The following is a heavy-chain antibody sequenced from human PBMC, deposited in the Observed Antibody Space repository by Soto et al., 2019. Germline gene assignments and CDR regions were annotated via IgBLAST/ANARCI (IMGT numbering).Heavy chain of an antibody. V-gene: IGHV1-2*04. CDR3: ALAAAGTTKWFDP. D-gene: IGHD6-13*01. CDR1: GYTFTGYY. Sequence: XSVKVSFNASGYTFTGYYMHLVRHTPGQGLEWMGWINPNSGGTNYAQKFQGWVTMTRDTSISTAYMELSRLRSDDTAVYYCALAAAGTTKWFDPWGQGTLVTVSS. J-gene: IGHJ5*02. CDR2: INPNSGGT.